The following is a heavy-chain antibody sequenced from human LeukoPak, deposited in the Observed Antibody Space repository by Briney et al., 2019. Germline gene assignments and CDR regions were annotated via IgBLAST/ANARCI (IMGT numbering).Heavy chain of an antibody. D-gene: IGHD3-10*01. V-gene: IGHV4-4*07. J-gene: IGHJ3*02. CDR2: IYTSGST. CDR1: GDSISSYY. Sequence: PSETLSLTCTVSGDSISSYYWSWIRQPAGKGLEWIGRIYTSGSTNYNPSLKSRVTMSIDTSKNQFSLKLSSVTAADTAVYYCARESGLVRGVRREDAFDIWGQGTMVTVSS. CDR3: ARESGLVRGVRREDAFDI.